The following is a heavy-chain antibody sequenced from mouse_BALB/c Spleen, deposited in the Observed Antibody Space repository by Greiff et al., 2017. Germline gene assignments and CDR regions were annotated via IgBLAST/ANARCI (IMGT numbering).Heavy chain of an antibody. CDR2: ISYSGST. V-gene: IGHV3-8*02. CDR3: ARKGSSFCWYFDV. J-gene: IGHJ1*01. CDR1: GDSITSGY. Sequence: DVMLVESGPSLVKPSQTLSLTCSVTGDSITSGYWNWIRKFPGNKLEYMGYISYSGSTYYNPSLKSRISITRDTSKNQYYLQLNSVTTEDTATYYCARKGSSFCWYFDVWGAGTTVTVSS. D-gene: IGHD1-1*01.